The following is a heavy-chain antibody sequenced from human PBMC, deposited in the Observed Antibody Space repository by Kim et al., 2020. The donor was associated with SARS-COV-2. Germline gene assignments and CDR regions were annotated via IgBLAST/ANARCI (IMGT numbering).Heavy chain of an antibody. D-gene: IGHD1-7*01. CDR3: AKTGGNYFGYFDS. Sequence: GGSLRLSCAASGFTFSSYGMHWVRQAPGKGLEWVGVISYDGDNKYYADSVRGRFTISRDNSKNTLYLQMNSLRPEDTAVYYCAKTGGNYFGYFDSWGQGTVVSVSS. V-gene: IGHV3-30*18. CDR2: ISYDGDNK. J-gene: IGHJ4*02. CDR1: GFTFSSYG.